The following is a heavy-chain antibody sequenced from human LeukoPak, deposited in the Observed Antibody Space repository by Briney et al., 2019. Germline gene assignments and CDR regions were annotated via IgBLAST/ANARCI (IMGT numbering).Heavy chain of an antibody. D-gene: IGHD6-13*01. CDR1: GFTVSSYG. V-gene: IGHV3-23*01. J-gene: IGHJ4*02. CDR2: FSGTDGGR. Sequence: GGTLRLSCAASGFTVSSYGMTWVRQAPGKGLEWVSSFSGTDGGRYYADSVKGRFTISRDNSKNTLYLQMNYLRAEDTAVYYCAKDRHYDSSWYGVGDYWGQGSLVIVSS. CDR3: AKDRHYDSSWYGVGDY.